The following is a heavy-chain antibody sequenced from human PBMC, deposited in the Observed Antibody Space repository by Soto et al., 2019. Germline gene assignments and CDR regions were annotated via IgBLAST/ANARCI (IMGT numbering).Heavy chain of an antibody. CDR1: AGTFSSYA. J-gene: IGHJ5*02. V-gene: IGHV1-69*06. CDR2: IIPIFGTA. CDR3: ARDSNYDFWSYNWFDP. Sequence: QVQLVQSGAEVKKPGSSVKVSCKASAGTFSSYAISWVRQAPGQGLEWMGGIIPIFGTANYAQKFQGRVTITADKSTSTAYMELSSLRSEDTAVYYCARDSNYDFWSYNWFDPWGQGTLVTVSS. D-gene: IGHD3-3*01.